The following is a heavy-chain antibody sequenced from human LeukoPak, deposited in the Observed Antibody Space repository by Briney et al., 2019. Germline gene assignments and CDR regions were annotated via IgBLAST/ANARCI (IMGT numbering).Heavy chain of an antibody. CDR2: ISSSSSYT. D-gene: IGHD3-10*01. Sequence: PGGSLRLSCAASGFTFSDYYMSWIRQAPGKGLEWVSYISSSSSYTNYADSVKGRFTISRDNAKNSLYLQMNSLRAKDTAVYYCAVWFGEFSFDYWGQGTLVTVSS. CDR3: AVWFGEFSFDY. V-gene: IGHV3-11*06. J-gene: IGHJ4*02. CDR1: GFTFSDYY.